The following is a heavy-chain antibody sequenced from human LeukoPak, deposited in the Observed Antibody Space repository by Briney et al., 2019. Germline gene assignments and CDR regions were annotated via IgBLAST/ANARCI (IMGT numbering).Heavy chain of an antibody. V-gene: IGHV1-69*05. Sequence: SVKVSCKASGGTFSSYAISWVRQAPGQGLEWMGGIIPIFGTANYAQKFQGRVTITTDESTNTAYMELSSLRSEDTAVYYCARPKRDGYNYDFDYWGQGTLVTVSS. CDR2: IIPIFGTA. D-gene: IGHD5-24*01. CDR3: ARPKRDGYNYDFDY. CDR1: GGTFSSYA. J-gene: IGHJ4*02.